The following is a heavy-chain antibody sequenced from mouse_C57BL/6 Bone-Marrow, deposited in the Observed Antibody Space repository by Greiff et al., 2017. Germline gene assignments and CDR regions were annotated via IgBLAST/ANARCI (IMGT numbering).Heavy chain of an antibody. Sequence: EVKLMESGGGLVQPGGSLSLSCAASGFTFTDYYMSWVRQPPGKALEWLGFIRNKANGYTTEYSASVKGRFTISRDNSQSILYLQMNALRAEDSATYYCARSLYYYGSSYGWYFDVWGTGTTVTVSS. CDR3: ARSLYYYGSSYGWYFDV. CDR2: IRNKANGYTT. CDR1: GFTFTDYY. J-gene: IGHJ1*03. D-gene: IGHD1-1*01. V-gene: IGHV7-3*01.